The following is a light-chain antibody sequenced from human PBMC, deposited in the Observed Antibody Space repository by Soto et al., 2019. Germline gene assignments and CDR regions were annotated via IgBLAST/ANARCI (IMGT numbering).Light chain of an antibody. CDR3: QQYGSSPPFT. CDR2: GAS. Sequence: ESVLTQYPGALSLSPWERATLSCRASQSVTSTYLAWYQQKPGQAPRLLIYGASTRATGIPDRFSGSGSGTDFTLTISRLEPEDFAVYYCQQYGSSPPFTFGPGTKVDI. V-gene: IGKV3-20*01. CDR1: QSVTSTY. J-gene: IGKJ3*01.